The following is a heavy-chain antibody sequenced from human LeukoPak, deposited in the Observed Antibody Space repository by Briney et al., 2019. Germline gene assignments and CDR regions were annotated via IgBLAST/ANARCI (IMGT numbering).Heavy chain of an antibody. J-gene: IGHJ4*02. CDR2: INPSGGST. CDR1: GYTFTSYY. D-gene: IGHD3-16*01. CDR3: ARSLRPITFGGVIAPDY. V-gene: IGHV1-46*01. Sequence: GASVKVSCKASGYTFTSYYMHWVRQAPGQGLEWMGIINPSGGSTSYAQKFQGRVTMTRDTSTSTVYMELSSLRSEDTAVYYCARSLRPITFGGVIAPDYWGQGTLVTVSS.